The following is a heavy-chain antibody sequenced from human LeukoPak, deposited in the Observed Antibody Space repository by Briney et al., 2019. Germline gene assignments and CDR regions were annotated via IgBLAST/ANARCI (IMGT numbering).Heavy chain of an antibody. CDR3: ARKGSSWYYFDY. J-gene: IGHJ4*02. Sequence: GSLRLSCAASGFTFSSYEMNWVRQAPGKGLEWVSYISGSGSTKYYADSVKGRFTISRDNAKNSLYLQMNSLRAEDTAVYYCARKGSSWYYFDYWGQGTLVTVSS. CDR2: ISGSGSTK. D-gene: IGHD6-13*01. CDR1: GFTFSSYE. V-gene: IGHV3-48*03.